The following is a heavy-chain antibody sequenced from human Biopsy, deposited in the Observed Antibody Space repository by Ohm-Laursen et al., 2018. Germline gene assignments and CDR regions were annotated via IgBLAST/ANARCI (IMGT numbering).Heavy chain of an antibody. Sequence: SVKVSCKAPGVTFSNYGVNWVRQAPGHGLEGLGGNIPILGTGNYAQKFQDRVTVAADTSTSTATMELRSLRSDDTAVYYCATKLTGYFHHWGQGTLVIVSS. J-gene: IGHJ1*01. CDR2: NIPILGTG. CDR1: GVTFSNYG. CDR3: ATKLTGYFHH. V-gene: IGHV1-69*06. D-gene: IGHD3-9*01.